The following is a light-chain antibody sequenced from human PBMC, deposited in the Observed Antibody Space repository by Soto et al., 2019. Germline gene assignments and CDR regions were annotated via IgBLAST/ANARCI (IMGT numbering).Light chain of an antibody. V-gene: IGLV1-44*01. CDR1: SSNIGSNS. CDR3: AAWDDSLNGVV. J-gene: IGLJ2*01. CDR2: SSN. Sequence: QAVVTQPPSASGTPGQRVTISCSGSSSNIGSNSVNWYQQLPGTAPNLLMYSSNQRPSGVPDRFSGSKSGTSASLAISGLQSEDEADYYCAAWDDSLNGVVFGGGTKLTVL.